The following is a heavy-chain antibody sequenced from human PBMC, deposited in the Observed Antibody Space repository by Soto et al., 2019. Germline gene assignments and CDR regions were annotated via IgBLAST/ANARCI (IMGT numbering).Heavy chain of an antibody. CDR2: ISSYNGNT. D-gene: IGHD6-19*01. J-gene: IGHJ3*02. V-gene: IGHV1-18*04. Sequence: ASVKVSCTASGYTFTNYGISWVRQAPGQGLEWMGWISSYNGNTNYAQKVQGRVTLTTDSSTSTTYMELRSLRSDDTAVYYCARVAYSSGWWGDAFDILGQGTMGTLS. CDR3: ARVAYSSGWWGDAFDI. CDR1: GYTFTNYG.